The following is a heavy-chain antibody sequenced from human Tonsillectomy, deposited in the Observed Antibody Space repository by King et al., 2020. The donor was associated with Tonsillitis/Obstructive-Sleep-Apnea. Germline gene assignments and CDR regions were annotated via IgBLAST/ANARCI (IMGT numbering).Heavy chain of an antibody. CDR2: IYSGSSKS. D-gene: IGHD3-3*01. J-gene: IGHJ2*01. CDR3: ARTLITIFGVVVPSWYFDL. Sequence: VQLVESGGGLIQPGGSLRLSCAASGFTVSSNYMSWVRQAPGKGLEWVSVIYSGSSKSYYSDSVKGRFTCSRDNSKNTLYLRMNSLIAEDTAVSSCARTLITIFGVVVPSWYFDLWGRGTLVTVSS. CDR1: GFTVSSNY. V-gene: IGHV3-53*01.